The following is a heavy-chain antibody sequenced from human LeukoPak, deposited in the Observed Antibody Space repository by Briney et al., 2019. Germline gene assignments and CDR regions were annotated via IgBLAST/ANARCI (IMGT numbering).Heavy chain of an antibody. CDR2: IYYSGST. V-gene: IGHV4-59*12. CDR3: ARDQGIMIRGVLINSPFDY. CDR1: GGSISSYY. J-gene: IGHJ4*02. D-gene: IGHD3-10*01. Sequence: PSETLSLTCTVSGGSISSYYWSWIRQPPGKGLEWIGSIYYSGSTYYNPSLKSRVTISVDTSKNQFSLQLNSVTPEDTAVYYCARDQGIMIRGVLINSPFDYWGQGTLVTVSS.